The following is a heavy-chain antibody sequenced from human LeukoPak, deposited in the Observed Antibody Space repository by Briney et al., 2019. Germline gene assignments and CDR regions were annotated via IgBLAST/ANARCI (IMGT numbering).Heavy chain of an antibody. J-gene: IGHJ4*02. D-gene: IGHD2-2*02. CDR3: ARVPGPYTTSRFDY. V-gene: IGHV1-2*02. CDR2: IDPTSGGT. CDR1: GYTFSGYY. Sequence: ASVRVSCKTSGYTFSGYYLHWVRQAPGQGPEWMGRIDPTSGGTHYAQKFQGRVTVTRDTSTSTVYMELGGLRSDDTAVYYCARVPGPYTTSRFDYWGQGTLVTVSP.